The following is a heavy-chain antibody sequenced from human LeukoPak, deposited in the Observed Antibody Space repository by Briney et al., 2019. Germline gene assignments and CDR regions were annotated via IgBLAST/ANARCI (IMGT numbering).Heavy chain of an antibody. CDR3: ARPRQWLVRAPDAFDI. CDR2: INHSGST. Sequence: SETLSLTCAVYGGSFSGCYWSWIRQPPGKGLEWIGEINHSGSTNYNPSLKSRVTISVDTSKNQFSLKLSSVTAADTAVYYCARPRQWLVRAPDAFDIWGQGTMVTVSS. D-gene: IGHD6-19*01. J-gene: IGHJ3*02. CDR1: GGSFSGCY. V-gene: IGHV4-34*01.